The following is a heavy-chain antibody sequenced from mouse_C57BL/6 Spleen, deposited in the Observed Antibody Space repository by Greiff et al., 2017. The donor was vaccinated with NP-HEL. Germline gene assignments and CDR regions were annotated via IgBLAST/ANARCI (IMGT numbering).Heavy chain of an antibody. CDR3: ARGYGINWYFDV. V-gene: IGHV3-1*01. D-gene: IGHD2-1*01. J-gene: IGHJ1*03. CDR1: GYSITSGYD. CDR2: ISYSGST. Sequence: EVRRVESGPGMVKPSQSLSLTCTVTGYSITSGYDWHWIRHFPGNKLEWMGYISYSGSTNYNPSLKSRISITHDTSKNHFFLKLNSVTTEDTATYYCARGYGINWYFDVWGTGTTVTVSS.